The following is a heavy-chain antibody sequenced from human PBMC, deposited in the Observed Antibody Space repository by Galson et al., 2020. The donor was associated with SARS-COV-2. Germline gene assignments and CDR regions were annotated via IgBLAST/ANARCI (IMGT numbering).Heavy chain of an antibody. J-gene: IGHJ4*02. CDR3: AKETYGDF. V-gene: IGHV3-23*01. CDR2: IGSTDGKT. CDR1: GFTFSSHA. D-gene: IGHD2-21*01. Sequence: GESLKISCAASGFTFSSHAMSWVRQAPGKGLEWVSGIGSTDGKTYYADSVKGRFTISRDNSKNTLYLQMNSLRAEDTAIYYCAKETYGDFWGKGSLVTVSP.